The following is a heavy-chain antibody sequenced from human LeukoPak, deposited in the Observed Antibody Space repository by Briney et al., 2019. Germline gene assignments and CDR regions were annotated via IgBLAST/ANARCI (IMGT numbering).Heavy chain of an antibody. D-gene: IGHD3-22*01. CDR1: GFTFSSYW. CDR3: ARGEFYYDSTGDFQH. J-gene: IGHJ1*01. CDR2: IKLDGSEK. V-gene: IGHV3-7*01. Sequence: GGSLRLSCAASGFTFSSYWMSWVRQAPGKGLEWVANIKLDGSEKYYVDSVKGRFTISRDNAKKSLYLQMNSLRDEDTAVYYCARGEFYYDSTGDFQHWGQGTLVTVSS.